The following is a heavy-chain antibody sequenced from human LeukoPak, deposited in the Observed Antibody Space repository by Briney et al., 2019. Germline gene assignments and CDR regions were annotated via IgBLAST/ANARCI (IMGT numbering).Heavy chain of an antibody. J-gene: IGHJ6*02. CDR1: GFTFSNAW. CDR2: IKSKTDGGTT. V-gene: IGHV3-15*01. D-gene: IGHD3-22*01. Sequence: GGSLRLSCAASGFTFSNAWMSWVRQAPGKGLEWVGRIKSKTDGGTTDYAAPVKGRFTISRDDSKNTLYLQMNSLKTEDTAVYYCTTWDYYDSSGYGYYYYGMDVWGQGTTVTVSS. CDR3: TTWDYYDSSGYGYYYYGMDV.